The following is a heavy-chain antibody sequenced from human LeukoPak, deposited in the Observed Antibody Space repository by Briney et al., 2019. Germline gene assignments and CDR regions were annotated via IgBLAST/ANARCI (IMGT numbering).Heavy chain of an antibody. CDR1: GGSISSSSYY. CDR3: ARHSLGTHSSSDY. V-gene: IGHV4-39*01. J-gene: IGHJ4*02. CDR2: IYYSGST. Sequence: PSETLSLTCTVSGGSISSSSYYWGWIRQPPGKGLEWIGSIYYSGSTYYNPSLKSRVTISVDTSRNQFSLKMSSVTAADTAVYYCARHSLGTHSSSDYWGQGTLVTVSS. D-gene: IGHD1-26*01.